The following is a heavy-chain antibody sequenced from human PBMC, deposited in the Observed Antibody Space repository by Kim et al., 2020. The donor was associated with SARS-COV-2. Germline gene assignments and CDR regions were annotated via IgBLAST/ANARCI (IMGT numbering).Heavy chain of an antibody. V-gene: IGHV1-3*04. D-gene: IGHD3-16*01. CDR1: GYTLTSYG. CDR3: ARVVAGSTWGFDY. Sequence: ASVKVSCKASGYTLTSYGIHWVRQAPGQRLEWMGWINTANGNTKYSQKFQGRVTFSRDTSASTAHMEVSSLRTEDMAVYYCARVVAGSTWGFDYWGKGT. CDR2: INTANGNT. J-gene: IGHJ4*02.